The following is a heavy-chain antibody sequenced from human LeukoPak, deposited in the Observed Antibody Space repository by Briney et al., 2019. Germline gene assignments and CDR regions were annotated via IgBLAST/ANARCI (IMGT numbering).Heavy chain of an antibody. J-gene: IGHJ5*02. CDR2: IYYSGST. Sequence: SETLSLTCTVSGGSISSYYWSWIRQPPGKGLEWIGYIYYSGSTNYNPSLKSRVTISVDTSKNQFSLKLSSVTAADTAVYYCARCREVPANWFDPWGQGTLVTVSS. D-gene: IGHD3-10*01. V-gene: IGHV4-59*08. CDR1: GGSISSYY. CDR3: ARCREVPANWFDP.